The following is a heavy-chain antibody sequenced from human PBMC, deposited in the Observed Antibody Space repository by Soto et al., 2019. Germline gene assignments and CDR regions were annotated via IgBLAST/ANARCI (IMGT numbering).Heavy chain of an antibody. CDR2: ISYDGSNK. CDR1: GFTFSSYG. Sequence: QVQLVESGGGVVQPGRSLRLSCAASGFTFSSYGMHWVRQAPGKGLEWVAVISYDGSNKYYADSVKGRVTISRDNSTNALCLQMRSLRADDTAVYYCALWFGAFDYWGQGTLVTVSS. CDR3: ALWFGAFDY. J-gene: IGHJ4*02. V-gene: IGHV3-30*03. D-gene: IGHD3-10*01.